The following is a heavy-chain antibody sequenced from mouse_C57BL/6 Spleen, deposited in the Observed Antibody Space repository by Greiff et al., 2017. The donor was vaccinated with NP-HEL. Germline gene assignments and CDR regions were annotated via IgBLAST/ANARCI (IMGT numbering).Heavy chain of an antibody. V-gene: IGHV1-39*01. CDR2: INPNYGTT. CDR3: ARGDSRYAMDY. D-gene: IGHD6-1*01. Sequence: EVQLQQSGPELVKPGASVKISCKASGYSFTDSYMNWVKQSTGKSLEWIGVINPNYGTTSYNQKFKGKATLTADQSSSTAYMQLNSLTSEDSAVNYCARGDSRYAMDYWGQGTSLTVSS. CDR1: GYSFTDSY. J-gene: IGHJ4*01.